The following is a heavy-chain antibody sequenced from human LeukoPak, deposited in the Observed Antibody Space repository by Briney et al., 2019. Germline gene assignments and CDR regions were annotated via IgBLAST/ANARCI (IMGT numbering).Heavy chain of an antibody. Sequence: PERSLRLSCAASGFTFSNYGMHWVRQAPGKGLEWVAVISYDGTNKYYVDSVKGRFTISRDNSKNTLYLQMNSLRAEDTAVYYCARDVTSSGWYVVDYWGQGTLVTVSS. D-gene: IGHD6-19*01. CDR1: GFTFSNYG. V-gene: IGHV3-30*03. CDR2: ISYDGTNK. CDR3: ARDVTSSGWYVVDY. J-gene: IGHJ4*02.